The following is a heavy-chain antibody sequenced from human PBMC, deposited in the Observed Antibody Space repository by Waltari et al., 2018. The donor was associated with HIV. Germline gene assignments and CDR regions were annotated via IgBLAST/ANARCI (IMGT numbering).Heavy chain of an antibody. V-gene: IGHV4-34*02. CDR1: GLPRSGHY. Sequence: QVRLQQWGAGLLKPSETLSLTCAVSGLPRSGHYLRWIRQSPAKGLEWIGEIHDSGNTNYNPSLASRLSISVDTSKKQFSLNLTSVTAADSSFYFCARGSQQHDLWGQGTLVIVSS. CDR2: IHDSGNT. CDR3: ARGSQQHDL. D-gene: IGHD6-13*01. J-gene: IGHJ4*02.